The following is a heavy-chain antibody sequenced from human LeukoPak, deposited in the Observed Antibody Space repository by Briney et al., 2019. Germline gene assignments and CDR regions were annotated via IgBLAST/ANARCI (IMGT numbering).Heavy chain of an antibody. J-gene: IGHJ6*02. D-gene: IGHD3-3*01. CDR1: GGSISSYY. CDR2: IYYSGST. Sequence: SETLSLTCTVSGGSISSYYWSWIRQPPGKGLEWIGYIYYSGSTNYNPSLKSRVTISVDTSKNQFSLKLSSVTAADTAAYYCVRSGYYNPFNYYYGMDVWGQGTTVTVSS. V-gene: IGHV4-59*01. CDR3: VRSGYYNPFNYYYGMDV.